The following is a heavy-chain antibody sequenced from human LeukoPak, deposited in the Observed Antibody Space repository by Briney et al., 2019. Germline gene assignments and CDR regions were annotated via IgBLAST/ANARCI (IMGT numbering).Heavy chain of an antibody. Sequence: GGSLRLSCAASGFTFSSYAMSWVRPAPGKGLEWVSAISGSGGSTYYADSVKGRFTISRDNSKNTLCLQMNSLRAEDTAVYYCALTLRIAAAGNGEHDYWGQGTLVTVSS. V-gene: IGHV3-23*01. D-gene: IGHD6-13*01. J-gene: IGHJ4*02. CDR3: ALTLRIAAAGNGEHDY. CDR2: ISGSGGST. CDR1: GFTFSSYA.